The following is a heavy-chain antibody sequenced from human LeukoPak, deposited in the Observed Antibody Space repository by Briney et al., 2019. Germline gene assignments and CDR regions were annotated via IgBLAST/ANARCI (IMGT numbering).Heavy chain of an antibody. V-gene: IGHV4-61*02. Sequence: PSQTLSLTCTVSGGSISSGSYYWSWIRQPAGKGLEWIGRIYTSGSTNYNPSLKSRVTISVDTSKNQFSLKLSSVTAADTAVYYCARGTVGFDYWGQGTLVTVSS. CDR1: GGSISSGSYY. CDR2: IYTSGST. D-gene: IGHD4-11*01. CDR3: ARGTVGFDY. J-gene: IGHJ4*02.